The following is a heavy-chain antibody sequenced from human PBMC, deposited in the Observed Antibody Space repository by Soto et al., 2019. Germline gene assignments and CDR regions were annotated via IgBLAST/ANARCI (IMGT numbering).Heavy chain of an antibody. Sequence: GGSLRLSCAASGFTFSSYWMSWVRQAPGKGLEWVANIKQDGSEKYYVDSVKGRFTISRDNAKNSLYLQMNSLRAEDTAVYYCATSVLGVIYAFDIWGQGTMVTVSS. V-gene: IGHV3-7*03. J-gene: IGHJ3*02. CDR3: ATSVLGVIYAFDI. CDR2: IKQDGSEK. D-gene: IGHD3-10*01. CDR1: GFTFSSYW.